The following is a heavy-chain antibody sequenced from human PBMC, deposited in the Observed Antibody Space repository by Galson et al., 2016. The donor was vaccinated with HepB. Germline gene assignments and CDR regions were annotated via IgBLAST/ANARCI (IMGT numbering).Heavy chain of an antibody. Sequence: SLRLSCAASGFTFSSYYMHCVRQAPGKGLVWVSRINRDESSTSYADYVKGRFTISRDNAKNTLYLQMNSLRAEDTAVYYCARDPSYYSGMDVWGQGTTVTVS. CDR2: INRDESST. CDR1: GFTFSSYY. J-gene: IGHJ6*02. CDR3: ARDPSYYSGMDV. V-gene: IGHV3-74*01.